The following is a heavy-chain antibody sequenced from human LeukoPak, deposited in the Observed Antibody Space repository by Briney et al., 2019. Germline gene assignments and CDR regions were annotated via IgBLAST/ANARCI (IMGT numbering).Heavy chain of an antibody. CDR1: GGTFSSYA. V-gene: IGHV1-69*05. Sequence: SVKVSCKASGGTFSSYAISWVRQAPGQGLEWMGGIIPIFGTANYAQKFQGRVTITTDESTSTAYMELSSLRSEDTAVYYCARASGDFWSGPMYYFDYWGQGTLVTVSS. D-gene: IGHD3-3*01. J-gene: IGHJ4*02. CDR3: ARASGDFWSGPMYYFDY. CDR2: IIPIFGTA.